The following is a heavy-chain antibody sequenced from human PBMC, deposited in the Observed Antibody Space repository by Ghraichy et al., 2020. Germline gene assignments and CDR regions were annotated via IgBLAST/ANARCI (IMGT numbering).Heavy chain of an antibody. CDR3: ARWGGDSYGAFDY. V-gene: IGHV4-34*01. CDR1: GESLTGYN. CDR2: VSDNGNT. J-gene: IGHJ4*02. D-gene: IGHD5-18*01. Sequence: SETLSLTCGVYGESLTGYNWSWIRQPPGKGLQWIGEVSDNGNTKYNPSLKSRVSIPVDASKNHFSLKLSSVSAADTAFYYCARWGGDSYGAFDYWGQGTLVTVSS.